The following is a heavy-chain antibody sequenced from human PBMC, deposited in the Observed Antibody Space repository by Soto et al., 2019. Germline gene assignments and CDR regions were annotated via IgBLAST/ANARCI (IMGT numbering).Heavy chain of an antibody. J-gene: IGHJ4*02. Sequence: QITLKESGPTLVRPPQTLTLTCTFSVFSLTSGVGVGWIRQPPGKALEWLALIYWDDDKRYSPSLKNRLTITKDTSKNQVVLTMTNVGPVDTATYFCAHIDPEIVTVGGHGGFDYWGQGTLVTVSS. CDR3: AHIDPEIVTVGGHGGFDY. CDR1: VFSLTSGVG. CDR2: IYWDDDK. D-gene: IGHD5-12*01. V-gene: IGHV2-5*02.